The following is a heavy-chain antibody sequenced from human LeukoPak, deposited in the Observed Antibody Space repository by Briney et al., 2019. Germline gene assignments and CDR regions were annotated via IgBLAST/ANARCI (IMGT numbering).Heavy chain of an antibody. CDR3: GRGWWTDAFDI. CDR1: GGSISSSSYY. D-gene: IGHD2-15*01. V-gene: IGHV4-61*05. J-gene: IGHJ3*02. Sequence: SETLSLTCTVSGGSISSSSYYWGWIRQPPGKGLEWIGYIYSTGSSNYNPSLKSRVTISIDTSKNQFSLKLSSVTAADTAVYYCGRGWWTDAFDIWGQGTMVIVSS. CDR2: IYSTGSS.